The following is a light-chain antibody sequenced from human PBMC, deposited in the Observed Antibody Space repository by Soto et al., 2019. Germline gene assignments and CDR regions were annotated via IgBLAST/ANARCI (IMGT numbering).Light chain of an antibody. J-gene: IGLJ1*01. CDR2: EVS. V-gene: IGLV2-23*02. CDR1: SSDVGSYDI. Sequence: QSALTQPASVSGSPGQSITISCTGTSSDVGSYDIVSWYQQHPGKAPKLMIYEVSKRPSVVSNRFSGSKSGNTASLTISGLQAEDEVDYHCCSYVGNFYIFGTGTKVTVI. CDR3: CSYVGNFYI.